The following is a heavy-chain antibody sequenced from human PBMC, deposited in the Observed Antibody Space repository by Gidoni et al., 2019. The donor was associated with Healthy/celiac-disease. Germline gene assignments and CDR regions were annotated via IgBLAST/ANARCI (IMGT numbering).Heavy chain of an antibody. V-gene: IGHV3-23*01. J-gene: IGHJ4*02. D-gene: IGHD6-19*01. Sequence: TISRDNSKNTLYLQMNSLRAEDTAVYYCAKPFSSCWYAYWGQGTLVTVSS. CDR3: AKPFSSCWYAY.